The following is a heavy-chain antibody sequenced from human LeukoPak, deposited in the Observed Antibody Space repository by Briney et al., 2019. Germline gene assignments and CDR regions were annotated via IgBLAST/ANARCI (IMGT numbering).Heavy chain of an antibody. CDR3: AKDMSGPGDY. Sequence: PGGSLRLSCAASGFTFDDYAMHWVRQAPGKGLEWVSGISWNSGSIGYADSVKGRFTISRDNAKNSLYLQMNSLTTEDTALYYCAKDMSGPGDYWGQGTLVTVSS. D-gene: IGHD3-10*01. J-gene: IGHJ4*02. V-gene: IGHV3-9*01. CDR1: GFTFDDYA. CDR2: ISWNSGSI.